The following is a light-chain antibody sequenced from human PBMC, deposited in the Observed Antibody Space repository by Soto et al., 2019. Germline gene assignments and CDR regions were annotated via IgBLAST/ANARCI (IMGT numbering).Light chain of an antibody. J-gene: IGKJ1*01. CDR3: QQYNNWLWT. CDR1: QNISSN. Sequence: EIVMTQSPATLSVSPGERDTLSCRASQNISSNLAWYQQKPGQAPRVLIDGASTRATGIPARFSGSGSGTEFTLTISSLQSEAFAVYYCQQYNNWLWTFGQGTKVEIK. CDR2: GAS. V-gene: IGKV3-15*01.